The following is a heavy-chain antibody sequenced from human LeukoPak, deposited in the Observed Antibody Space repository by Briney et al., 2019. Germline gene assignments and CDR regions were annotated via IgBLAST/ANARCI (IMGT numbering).Heavy chain of an antibody. J-gene: IGHJ4*02. Sequence: GRSLRLSCAASGFTFSSYSMNWVRQTPGKGLEWVSSISSSSSYIYYADSVKGRFTISRDNSKNSLYLQMSSLRADDTAVYYCARDATRGGDNDYWGQGTRVIVSS. CDR2: ISSSSSYI. CDR3: ARDATRGGDNDY. CDR1: GFTFSSYS. D-gene: IGHD2-21*02. V-gene: IGHV3-21*01.